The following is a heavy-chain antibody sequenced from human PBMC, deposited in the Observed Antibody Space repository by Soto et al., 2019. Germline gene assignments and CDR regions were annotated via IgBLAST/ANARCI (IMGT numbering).Heavy chain of an antibody. V-gene: IGHV3-33*01. CDR1: GFTFSSYG. D-gene: IGHD6-13*01. Sequence: QVQLVESGGGVVQPGRSLRLSCAASGFTFSSYGMHWVRQAPGKGLEWVAVIWYDGSNKYYADSVKGRFTISRDNSKNTLYLQMNSLRAEDTAVYYCAREGYSSSWGRYYYYYYGMDVWGQGTTVTVSS. CDR3: AREGYSSSWGRYYYYYYGMDV. CDR2: IWYDGSNK. J-gene: IGHJ6*02.